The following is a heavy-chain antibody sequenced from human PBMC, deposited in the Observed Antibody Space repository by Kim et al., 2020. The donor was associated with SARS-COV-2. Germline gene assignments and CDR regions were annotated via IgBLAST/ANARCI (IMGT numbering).Heavy chain of an antibody. V-gene: IGHV3-7*03. D-gene: IGHD5-12*01. J-gene: IGHJ5*02. CDR2: INPDGSRT. CDR3: ATGRQWLRFET. Sequence: GGSLRLSCAASVVDFSKYWMSWVRQAPGKGLEWVASINPDGSRTEYVDSVKGRFTVSRDNAKNSLALQMNSLRGEDTAVYYCATGRQWLRFETWGQGTLVTVSS. CDR1: VVDFSKYW.